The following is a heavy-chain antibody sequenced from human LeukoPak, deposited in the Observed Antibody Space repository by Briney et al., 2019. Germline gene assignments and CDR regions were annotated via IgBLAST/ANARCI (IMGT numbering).Heavy chain of an antibody. V-gene: IGHV4-39*01. J-gene: IGHJ4*02. CDR3: ARLSDY. CDR1: GGAISNDNFY. Sequence: SETLSLTCTVSGGAISNDNFYWGWIRQPPGKGLEWIGSINYSGITYYNPSLKSRVTISLDTSKTQFSLKLSSVTAADTAVYCCARLSDYWSQGTLVTVSS. CDR2: INYSGIT.